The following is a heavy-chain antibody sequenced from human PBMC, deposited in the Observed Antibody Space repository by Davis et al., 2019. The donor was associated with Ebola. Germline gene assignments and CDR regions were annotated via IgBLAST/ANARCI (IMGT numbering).Heavy chain of an antibody. V-gene: IGHV3-7*03. Sequence: PGGSLRLSCAASGFTFSSYWMSWVRQAPGKGLEWVANIKQDGSEKYYVDSVKGRFTISRDNAKNSLYLQMNSLRAEDTAVYYCAREWSRQYQLPFDYWGQGTLVTVSS. CDR2: IKQDGSEK. J-gene: IGHJ4*02. D-gene: IGHD2-2*01. CDR3: AREWSRQYQLPFDY. CDR1: GFTFSSYW.